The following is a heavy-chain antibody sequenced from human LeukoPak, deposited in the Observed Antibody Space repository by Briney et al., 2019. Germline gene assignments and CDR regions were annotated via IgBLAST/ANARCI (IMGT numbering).Heavy chain of an antibody. CDR2: IKSDGSST. CDR1: GFTFSSYW. Sequence: GGSLRLSCAASGFTFSSYWMHWVRHAPRKGLVWVSRIKSDGSSTSYADSVKGRFTTSRDNAKNTLYLQMSSLRAEDTAVYYCAREGCSGSSCLDYWGQGNLVTVSS. D-gene: IGHD2-15*01. J-gene: IGHJ4*02. V-gene: IGHV3-74*01. CDR3: AREGCSGSSCLDY.